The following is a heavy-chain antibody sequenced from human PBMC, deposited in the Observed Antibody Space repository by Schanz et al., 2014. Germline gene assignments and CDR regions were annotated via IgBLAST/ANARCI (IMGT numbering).Heavy chain of an antibody. CDR2: IFFSGST. Sequence: QVQLQESGPGLVKPSETLSLTCTVSGVSIGGYYWSWIRQPPGKGLEWIGYIFFSGSTTYNPSFTRRVTISEDMPKTQFPLTLGSVTAADTAVYYCARLGVGDKAYYYYGTDVWGQGTTVLVSS. CDR3: ARLGVGDKAYYYYGTDV. V-gene: IGHV4-59*08. CDR1: GVSIGGYY. D-gene: IGHD1-26*01. J-gene: IGHJ6*02.